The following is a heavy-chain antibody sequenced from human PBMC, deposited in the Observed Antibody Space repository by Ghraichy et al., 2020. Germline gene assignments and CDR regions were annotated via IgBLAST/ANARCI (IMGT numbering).Heavy chain of an antibody. D-gene: IGHD2-2*01. V-gene: IGHV3-7*01. CDR1: GLTFSRYW. Sequence: GGSLRLSCAASGLTFSRYWMYWVRQAPGKGLEWVANMNEDGSEKYYVDSVKGRFTISRDNAKNSLYLQMNSLRVEDTAVYYCVGAPVARYWGQGNLVTVSS. CDR2: MNEDGSEK. J-gene: IGHJ4*02. CDR3: VGAPVARY.